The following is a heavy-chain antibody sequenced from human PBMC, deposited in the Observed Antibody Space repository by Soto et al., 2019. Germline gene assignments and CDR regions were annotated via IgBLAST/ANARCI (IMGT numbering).Heavy chain of an antibody. Sequence: SVKVYCKASGGTFSSYAISWVRQAPGQGLEWMGGIIPIFGTANYAQKFQGRVTITADESTSTAYMELSSLRSEDTAVYYCASSVVVPAAIFPWFDYWGQGALVTVSS. J-gene: IGHJ5*01. D-gene: IGHD2-2*01. CDR3: ASSVVVPAAIFPWFDY. CDR2: IIPIFGTA. V-gene: IGHV1-69*13. CDR1: GGTFSSYA.